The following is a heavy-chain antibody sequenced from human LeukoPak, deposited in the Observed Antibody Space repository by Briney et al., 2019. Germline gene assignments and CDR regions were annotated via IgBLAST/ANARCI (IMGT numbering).Heavy chain of an antibody. D-gene: IGHD3-3*01. CDR1: GFTFSSYW. V-gene: IGHV3-7*01. J-gene: IGHJ4*02. Sequence: GKSLRLSCAASGFTFSSYWMSWVRQAPGKGLEWVANIKQDGSEKYYVDSVKGRFTISRDNSKNTLYLQMNSLRAEDTAVYYCARDHGLRFLEWLNDYWGQGTLVTVSS. CDR3: ARDHGLRFLEWLNDY. CDR2: IKQDGSEK.